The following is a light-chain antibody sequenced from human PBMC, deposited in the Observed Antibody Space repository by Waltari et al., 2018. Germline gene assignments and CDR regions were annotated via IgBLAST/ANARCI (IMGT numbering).Light chain of an antibody. Sequence: QSALTQPASVSGSPGQSITISCTGTSSDVGCYKLVSWYQQHPGKAPKPMIYEVTKRPSGVSNRFSGSKSGNTASLTISGLQAEDEADYYCCSYAGSTTWVFGGGTKLTVL. CDR1: SSDVGCYKL. J-gene: IGLJ3*02. CDR2: EVT. CDR3: CSYAGSTTWV. V-gene: IGLV2-23*02.